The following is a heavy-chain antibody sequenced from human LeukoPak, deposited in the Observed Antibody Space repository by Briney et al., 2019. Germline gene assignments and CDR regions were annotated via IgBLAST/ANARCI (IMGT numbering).Heavy chain of an antibody. Sequence: GGSLRLSCAASGFTFSSYGMHWVRQAPGKGLEWVAVISYDGSIKYYADSVKGRFTISRDNSKNTLYLQMNSLRAEDTAVYYCAKEYSSGWPLRAFDIWGQGIMVTVSS. D-gene: IGHD6-19*01. CDR2: ISYDGSIK. V-gene: IGHV3-30*18. CDR1: GFTFSSYG. J-gene: IGHJ3*02. CDR3: AKEYSSGWPLRAFDI.